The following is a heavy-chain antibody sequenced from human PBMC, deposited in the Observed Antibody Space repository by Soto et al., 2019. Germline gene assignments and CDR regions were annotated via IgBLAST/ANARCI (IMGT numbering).Heavy chain of an antibody. CDR3: ASQPNYYGSGSYIDY. CDR1: GASISSGSYF. J-gene: IGHJ4*02. Sequence: QVQLQESGPGLVKPSQTLSLTCTVSGASISSGSYFWSWIRQHPGKGLEWIGYIYNSRYSYYNPSLKSRVIISVDTSKNQFSLKLSSVTAADTAVYYCASQPNYYGSGSYIDYWGQGTLVTVSS. CDR2: IYNSRYS. D-gene: IGHD3-10*01. V-gene: IGHV4-31*03.